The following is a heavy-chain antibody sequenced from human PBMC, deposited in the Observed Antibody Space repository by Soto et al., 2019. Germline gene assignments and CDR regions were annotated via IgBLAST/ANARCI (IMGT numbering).Heavy chain of an antibody. CDR3: ARDMRECSTRCPNWFDP. V-gene: IGHV4-31*03. CDR2: IYYSGST. CDR1: GGSISSGGYY. Sequence: QVQLQESGPGLVKPSQTLSLTCTVSGGSISSGGYYWSWIRQHPGKGLEWIGYIYYSGSTYYNPSLKSRVTISVDTSKNQFSLKLSSVTAADTAVYYCARDMRECSTRCPNWFDPWGQGTLVTVSS. D-gene: IGHD2-2*01. J-gene: IGHJ5*02.